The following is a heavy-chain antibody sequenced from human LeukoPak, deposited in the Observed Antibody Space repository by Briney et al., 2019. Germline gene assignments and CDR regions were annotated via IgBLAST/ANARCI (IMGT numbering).Heavy chain of an antibody. CDR2: ISSGGRTI. D-gene: IGHD6-13*01. CDR3: AKRAADAEAFDY. CDR1: GFTFSDYY. Sequence: PGGSLRLSCAASGFTFSDYYMSWIRQAPGKGLEWVSYISSGGRTIYYADSVKGRFTISRDNAKNSLYLQMNSLRAEDTAVYYCAKRAADAEAFDYWGLGTLVTVSS. J-gene: IGHJ4*02. V-gene: IGHV3-11*01.